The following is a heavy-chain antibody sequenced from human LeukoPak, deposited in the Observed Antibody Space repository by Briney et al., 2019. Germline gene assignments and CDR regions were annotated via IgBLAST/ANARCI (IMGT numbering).Heavy chain of an antibody. D-gene: IGHD2-15*01. V-gene: IGHV4-39*01. CDR1: GGSISSSSYY. Sequence: SETLSLTCTVSGGSISSSSYYWGWIRQAPGKGLEWIGSIYYSGSTYYNPSLKSRVTISVDTSKNQFSLKLSSVTAADTAVYYCARHTVGVVAATHSHYFDYWGQGTLVTVSS. J-gene: IGHJ4*02. CDR2: IYYSGST. CDR3: ARHTVGVVAATHSHYFDY.